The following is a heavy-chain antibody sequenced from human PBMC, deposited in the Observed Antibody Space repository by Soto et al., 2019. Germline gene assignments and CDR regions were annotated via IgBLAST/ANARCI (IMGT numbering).Heavy chain of an antibody. J-gene: IGHJ3*02. CDR3: ARDGLELRSTRAFDI. D-gene: IGHD1-7*01. CDR1: GGSISSGGYY. CDR2: IYYSGST. Sequence: QVQLQESGPGLVKPSQTLSLTCTVSGGSISSGGYYWSWIRQHPGKGLEWIGYIYYSGSTYYNPSLKSRVTISVDPSKNQCTLKLSSVTAADTAVYYCARDGLELRSTRAFDIWGRGTMVTVSS. V-gene: IGHV4-31*03.